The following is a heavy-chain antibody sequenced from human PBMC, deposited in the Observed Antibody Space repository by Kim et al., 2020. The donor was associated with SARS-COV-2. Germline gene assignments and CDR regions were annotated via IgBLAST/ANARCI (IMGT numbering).Heavy chain of an antibody. Sequence: STDYIPSLKSRVTMSVDTSKNQFSLKLSSVTAADTAVYYCAREPGGYPDYWGQGTLVTVSS. V-gene: IGHV4-4*07. D-gene: IGHD3-22*01. J-gene: IGHJ4*02. CDR3: AREPGGYPDY. CDR2: ST.